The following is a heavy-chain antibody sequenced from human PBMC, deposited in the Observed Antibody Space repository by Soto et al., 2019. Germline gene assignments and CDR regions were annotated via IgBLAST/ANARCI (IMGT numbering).Heavy chain of an antibody. D-gene: IGHD6-19*01. Sequence: GGSLRLSCAASGFTFSSYGMHWVRQAPGKGLEWVAVILYDGSKKYYADSVKGRFTISRDNSKNTLYLQMSSLRAEDTALYFCVKDGSSGWPYFDDMDVWGQGTTVTVSS. V-gene: IGHV3-30*18. CDR1: GFTFSSYG. J-gene: IGHJ6*02. CDR3: VKDGSSGWPYFDDMDV. CDR2: ILYDGSKK.